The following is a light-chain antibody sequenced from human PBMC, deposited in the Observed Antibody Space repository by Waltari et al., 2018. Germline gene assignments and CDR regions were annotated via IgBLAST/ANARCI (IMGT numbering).Light chain of an antibody. Sequence: QSVVTQPPSASGTPGQRVTISCSGSSSNIGDNHVYWYQQVPGTAPKLLAHTNNARPSGVPARFTGSKSGTSSSLAIYGLRSEDEADYYCASWDDKLNAWVIGGGTRLTVL. CDR1: SSNIGDNH. CDR3: ASWDDKLNAWV. CDR2: TNN. J-gene: IGLJ3*02. V-gene: IGLV1-47*01.